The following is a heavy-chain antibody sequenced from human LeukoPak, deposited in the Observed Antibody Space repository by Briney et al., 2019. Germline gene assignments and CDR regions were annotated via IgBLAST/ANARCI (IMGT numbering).Heavy chain of an antibody. V-gene: IGHV4-39*07. CDR1: GGSISSSSYY. CDR3: ASARSGITMVRGVRTYQYYYYMDV. CDR2: IYYSGST. Sequence: SETLSLTCTVSGGSISSSSYYWGWIRQPPGKGLEWIGSIYYSGSTYYNPSLKSRVTISVDTSKNQFSLKLSSVTAADTAVYYCASARSGITMVRGVRTYQYYYYMDVWGKGTTVTISS. D-gene: IGHD3-10*01. J-gene: IGHJ6*03.